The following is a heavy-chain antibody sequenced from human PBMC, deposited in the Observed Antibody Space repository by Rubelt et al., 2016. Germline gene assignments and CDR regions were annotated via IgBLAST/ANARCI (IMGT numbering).Heavy chain of an antibody. Sequence: VQLVESGGGLVKPGGSLRLSCAASGFTFSSYAMHWVRQAPGKGLEWVAVISYDGSNKDYADSWKGRFPISRDNSKNTLYLQMNSRRPEGTAVYYCAKVEGDGYRGYFFDDWGQGTLVTVSS. D-gene: IGHD5-24*01. J-gene: IGHJ4*02. V-gene: IGHV3-30*04. CDR2: ISYDGSNK. CDR1: GFTFSSYA. CDR3: AKVEGDGYRGYFFDD.